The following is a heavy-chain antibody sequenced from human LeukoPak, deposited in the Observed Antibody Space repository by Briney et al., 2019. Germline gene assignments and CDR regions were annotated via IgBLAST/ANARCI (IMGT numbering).Heavy chain of an antibody. Sequence: GGSLRLSCAASGFTFSSYAMSWVRQAPGKGLEWVSAISISGGSTYYAGSVKGRFTISRDKSKNTLYLQMNTLRAEDTAIYYCAKGIQWELPLEYWGQATLVTVSS. V-gene: IGHV3-23*01. CDR2: ISISGGST. D-gene: IGHD1-26*01. J-gene: IGHJ4*02. CDR3: AKGIQWELPLEY. CDR1: GFTFSSYA.